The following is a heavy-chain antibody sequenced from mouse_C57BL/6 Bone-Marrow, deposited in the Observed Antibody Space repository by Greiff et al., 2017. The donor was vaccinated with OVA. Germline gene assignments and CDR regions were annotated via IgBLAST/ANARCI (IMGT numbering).Heavy chain of an antibody. CDR3: AKSYGYAKTGYYFDY. Sequence: QVQLQQPGAELVMPGASVKLSCTASGYPFTSYWLHWVQQRPGQGLAWIGEIDPSDSYTNYTQKFKGKSTLTVDKSSSTAYMQLSSLTSEDSAVYYCAKSYGYAKTGYYFDYWGQGTTLTVSS. CDR1: GYPFTSYW. CDR2: IDPSDSYT. D-gene: IGHD2-2*01. J-gene: IGHJ2*01. V-gene: IGHV1-69*01.